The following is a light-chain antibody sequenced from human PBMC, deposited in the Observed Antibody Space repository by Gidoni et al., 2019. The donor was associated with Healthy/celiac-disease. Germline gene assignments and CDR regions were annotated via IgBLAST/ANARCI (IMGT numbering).Light chain of an antibody. CDR3: QQRSNWPPYT. CDR2: DAS. V-gene: IGKV3-11*01. Sequence: EIGLTQSPATLSLSPGERATLACRASQSVSSYLACYQQKPGQATRLLIYDASTRATGIPARFSGSGSGTDFTLTISSLEPEDFAVYYCQQRSNWPPYTFGPGTKLEIK. J-gene: IGKJ2*01. CDR1: QSVSSY.